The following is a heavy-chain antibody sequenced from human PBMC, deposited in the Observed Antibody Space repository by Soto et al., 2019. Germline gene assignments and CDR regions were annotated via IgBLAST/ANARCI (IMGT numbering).Heavy chain of an antibody. Sequence: GGSLRLSCAASGFTFSSYAMSWVRQAPGKGLEWVSAISGSGGSTYYADSVKGRFTISRDNSKNTLYLQMNSLRAEDTAVYYCAKDRVGYDFWSGYSNFDYWGQGTLVTVSS. CDR2: ISGSGGST. J-gene: IGHJ4*02. CDR1: GFTFSSYA. CDR3: AKDRVGYDFWSGYSNFDY. D-gene: IGHD3-3*01. V-gene: IGHV3-23*01.